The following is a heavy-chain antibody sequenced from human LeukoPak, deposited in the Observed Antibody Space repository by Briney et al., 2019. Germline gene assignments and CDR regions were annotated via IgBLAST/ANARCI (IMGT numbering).Heavy chain of an antibody. CDR2: IDGGGSST. CDR1: GFTFSYHW. D-gene: IGHD3-22*01. Sequence: GGSLRLSCTASGFTFSYHWMHWVRQVPGKGLVWISRIDGGGSSTSYADSVKGRFSISRDNSKSTLYLQMSSLRAEDTAVYYCERGPGSSGGAYVGDYWGHGTLVTVSS. CDR3: ERGPGSSGGAYVGDY. J-gene: IGHJ4*01. V-gene: IGHV3-74*01.